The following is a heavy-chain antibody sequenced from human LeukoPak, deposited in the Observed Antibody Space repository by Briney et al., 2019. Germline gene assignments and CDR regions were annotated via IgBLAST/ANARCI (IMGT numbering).Heavy chain of an antibody. V-gene: IGHV3-74*01. D-gene: IGHD6-19*01. CDR2: INPDGSTT. J-gene: IGHJ3*02. CDR1: KFTFSSYW. CDR3: ARAPREYSSGLAAFDM. Sequence: GGSLRLSCAASKFTFSSYWMHWVRQAPGKGLVWVSRINPDGSTTNYADSVKGRFTISRDNSKNTLYLQMNSLRAEDTAVYYCARAPREYSSGLAAFDMWGQGTMVTVSS.